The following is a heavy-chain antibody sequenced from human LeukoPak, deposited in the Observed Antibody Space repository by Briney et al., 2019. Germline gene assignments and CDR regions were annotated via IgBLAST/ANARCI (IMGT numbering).Heavy chain of an antibody. D-gene: IGHD6-19*01. V-gene: IGHV3-33*01. CDR2: IWYDGSNK. CDR3: ARGSSGWYPGPFDY. CDR1: GFTFSSYG. Sequence: PGRSLRLSCAASGFTFSSYGMHWVRQAPGKGLEWVAVIWYDGSNKYYADSVKGRFTISRDNSKNTLYLRMNSLRAEDAAVYYCARGSSGWYPGPFDYWGQGTLVTVSS. J-gene: IGHJ4*02.